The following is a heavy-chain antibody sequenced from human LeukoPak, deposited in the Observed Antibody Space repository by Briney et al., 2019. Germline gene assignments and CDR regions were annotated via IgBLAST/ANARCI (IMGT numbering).Heavy chain of an antibody. CDR1: GFTFSSYG. D-gene: IGHD3-10*01. Sequence: PGGSLRLSCAASGFTFSSYGMHWARQAPGKGREWVAFIRYDGSNKYYADSVKGRFTISRDNSKNTLYLQMNSLRGEDTAVYYCAKTYYYGSGSHHDAFDIWAQGTMVTVSS. CDR2: IRYDGSNK. V-gene: IGHV3-30*02. CDR3: AKTYYYGSGSHHDAFDI. J-gene: IGHJ3*02.